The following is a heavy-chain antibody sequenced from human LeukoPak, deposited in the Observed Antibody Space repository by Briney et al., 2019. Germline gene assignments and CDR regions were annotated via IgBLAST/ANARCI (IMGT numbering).Heavy chain of an antibody. CDR3: ARAPRGGYIQSYFDY. J-gene: IGHJ4*02. Sequence: GGSLRLSCAASGFTFDDYAMHWVRQAPGKGLEWVSGISWNSGSIGYADSVKGRFAISRDNAKNSLYLQMNSLRAEDTALYYCARAPRGGYIQSYFDYWGQGARVTVSS. CDR2: ISWNSGSI. V-gene: IGHV3-9*01. D-gene: IGHD5-24*01. CDR1: GFTFDDYA.